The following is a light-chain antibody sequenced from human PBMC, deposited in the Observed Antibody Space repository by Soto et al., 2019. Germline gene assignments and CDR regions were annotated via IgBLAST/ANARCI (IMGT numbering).Light chain of an antibody. CDR2: GAS. CDR1: QGISTW. Sequence: DIQMTQSPSSVSASVGDRVTITCRASQGISTWLAWYQHKPGKAPQLLIYGASSLQSGVPSRFSGRGSGTEFTLTISNLQPEDFASYYCQQANSPFTFDGGTKVEIK. J-gene: IGKJ4*01. CDR3: QQANSPFT. V-gene: IGKV1-12*01.